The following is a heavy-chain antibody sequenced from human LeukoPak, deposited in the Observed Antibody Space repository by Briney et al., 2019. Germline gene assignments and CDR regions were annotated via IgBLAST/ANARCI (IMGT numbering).Heavy chain of an antibody. J-gene: IGHJ3*02. Sequence: GGSLRLSCAASGFTFDDYAMHWVRQAPGKGLEWVSGLNWNSAFKGYADSVKGRFTISRDNAKNSLYLQMNSLRAEDTAMYYCARSTVTTRDAFDIWGQGTMVTVSS. D-gene: IGHD4-17*01. CDR2: LNWNSAFK. V-gene: IGHV3-9*01. CDR3: ARSTVTTRDAFDI. CDR1: GFTFDDYA.